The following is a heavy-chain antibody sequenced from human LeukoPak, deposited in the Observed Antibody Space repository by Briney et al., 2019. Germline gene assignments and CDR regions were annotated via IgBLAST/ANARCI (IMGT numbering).Heavy chain of an antibody. D-gene: IGHD5-12*01. V-gene: IGHV3-48*04. CDR1: GFTFSSYC. CDR2: ISSSSSTI. CDR3: AKATDGYNSDFDY. Sequence: PGGSLRLSCAASGFTFSSYCMNWVRQAPGKGLEWVSYISSSSSTIYYADSVKGRFTISRDNAKNSLYLQMNSLRAEDTALYYCAKATDGYNSDFDYWGQGTLVTVSS. J-gene: IGHJ4*02.